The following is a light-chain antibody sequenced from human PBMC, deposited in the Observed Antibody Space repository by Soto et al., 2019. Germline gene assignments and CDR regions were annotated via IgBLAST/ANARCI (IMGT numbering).Light chain of an antibody. CDR1: SSTIGSNT. CDR2: TDN. CDR3: ATWDDSLNGRV. J-gene: IGLJ1*01. Sequence: QSVLTQPPSASGTPGQRVTISCSGSSSTIGSNTVNWYQHLPGTAPKLLIYTDNQRPSGVPYRFSGSKSGTSASLAISGLQSEDEADYYCATWDDSLNGRVVGNGTKVTVL. V-gene: IGLV1-44*01.